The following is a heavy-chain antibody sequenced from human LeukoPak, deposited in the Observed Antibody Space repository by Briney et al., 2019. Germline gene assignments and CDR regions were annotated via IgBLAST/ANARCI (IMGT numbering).Heavy chain of an antibody. CDR2: INYSGST. J-gene: IGHJ4*02. CDR1: GGSISSYY. D-gene: IGHD3-22*01. V-gene: IGHV4-59*01. Sequence: SETLSLTCTVSGGSISSYYWSWIRQPPGKGLEWIGYINYSGSTNSNPSLNSRVTISVDPSKTQFSLKLSPVTAADTAVYYCARVPRKRDYDSSGYYSATYFDYWGQGTLVTVSS. CDR3: ARVPRKRDYDSSGYYSATYFDY.